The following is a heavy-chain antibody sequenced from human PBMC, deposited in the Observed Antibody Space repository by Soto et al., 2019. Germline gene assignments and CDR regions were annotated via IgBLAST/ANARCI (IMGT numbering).Heavy chain of an antibody. CDR2: IYYSGST. Sequence: SETLSLTCTVSGGSISSGGYYWSWIRQHPGKGLEWIGYIYYSGSTYYNPSLKSRVTISVDTSKNQFSLKLSSVTAADAAVYYCARQSSKSSGYLDYWGQGTLVTVSS. CDR3: ARQSSKSSGYLDY. D-gene: IGHD3-22*01. CDR1: GGSISSGGYY. V-gene: IGHV4-31*03. J-gene: IGHJ4*02.